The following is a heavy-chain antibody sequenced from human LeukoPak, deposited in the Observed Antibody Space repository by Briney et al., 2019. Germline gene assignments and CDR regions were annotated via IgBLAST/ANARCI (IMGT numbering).Heavy chain of an antibody. V-gene: IGHV3-7*01. CDR2: IKPDGSET. Sequence: GGSLRLSCVASRFTFSNHYMSWVRQAPGKGLEWVATIKPDGSETFYVGSVKGRFTVSRDNAKNSLYLQMSSLRAENTAVYHCARNLVHLWNVFDFWGLGTMVTVSS. J-gene: IGHJ3*01. CDR3: ARNLVHLWNVFDF. CDR1: RFTFSNHY. D-gene: IGHD5-18*01.